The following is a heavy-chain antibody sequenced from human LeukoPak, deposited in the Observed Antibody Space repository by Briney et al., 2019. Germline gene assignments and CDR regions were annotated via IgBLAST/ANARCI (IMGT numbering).Heavy chain of an antibody. CDR3: ARVGGTEDYGDFFDY. D-gene: IGHD4-17*01. CDR1: GFTVSSNY. CDR2: IYSGGST. J-gene: IGHJ4*02. Sequence: PGGSLRLSCAASGFTVSSNYMSWVRQAPGKGLEWVSVIYSGGSTYYADSVKGRLTISRDNSKNTLYLQMNSLRAEDTAVYYCARVGGTEDYGDFFDYWGQGTLVTVSS. V-gene: IGHV3-66*01.